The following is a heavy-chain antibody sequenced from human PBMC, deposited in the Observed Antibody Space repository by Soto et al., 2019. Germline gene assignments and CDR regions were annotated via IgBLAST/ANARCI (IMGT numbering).Heavy chain of an antibody. J-gene: IGHJ4*02. CDR1: GGTFSSYA. CDR3: ARVGSSGYYLDY. V-gene: IGHV1-69*06. D-gene: IGHD3-22*01. Sequence: GASVKVSCKASGGTFSSYAISWVRQAPGQGLEWMGGIIPIFGTANYAQKFQGRVTITAGKSTSTAYMELSSLRSEDTAVYYCARVGSSGYYLDYWGQGTQVTVSS. CDR2: IIPIFGTA.